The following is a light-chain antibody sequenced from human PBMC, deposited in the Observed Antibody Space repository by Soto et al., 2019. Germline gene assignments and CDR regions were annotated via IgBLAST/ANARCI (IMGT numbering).Light chain of an antibody. V-gene: IGKV1-39*01. CDR1: QSISSY. Sequence: DIQMTQSPSSLSASVGDRVTITCRASQSISSYLTWYQQKPGKAPNLLIYAASTLQSGVPSRFSGNGSGTDFALTISSLQPEDFATYYCQQSYATPRTFGPGTKVDIK. CDR3: QQSYATPRT. CDR2: AAS. J-gene: IGKJ3*01.